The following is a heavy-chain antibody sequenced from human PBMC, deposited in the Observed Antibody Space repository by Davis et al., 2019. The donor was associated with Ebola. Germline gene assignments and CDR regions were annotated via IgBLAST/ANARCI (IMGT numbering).Heavy chain of an antibody. D-gene: IGHD3-3*01. CDR2: INHSGST. V-gene: IGHV4-34*01. Sequence: MPSETLSLTCTVSGGSISGYYWSWIRQPPGKGLEWIGEINHSGSTNYNPSLKSRVTISVDTSKNQFSLKLSSVTAADMAVYYCARSGPNWRGYPNWFDPWGQGTLVTVSS. CDR1: GGSISGYY. CDR3: ARSGPNWRGYPNWFDP. J-gene: IGHJ5*02.